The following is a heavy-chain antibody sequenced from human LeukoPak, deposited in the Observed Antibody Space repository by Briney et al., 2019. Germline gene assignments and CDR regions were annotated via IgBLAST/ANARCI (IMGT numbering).Heavy chain of an antibody. J-gene: IGHJ5*02. Sequence: SVKVSCKASGGTFSSYAISWVRQAPGQGLEWMGRIIPIFGTANYAQKFQGRVTITTDKSTSTAYMELSSLRSEDTAVYYCARDGVRYYDSSGYLNWFDRWGQGTLVTVSS. CDR2: IIPIFGTA. V-gene: IGHV1-69*05. CDR3: ARDGVRYYDSSGYLNWFDR. CDR1: GGTFSSYA. D-gene: IGHD3-22*01.